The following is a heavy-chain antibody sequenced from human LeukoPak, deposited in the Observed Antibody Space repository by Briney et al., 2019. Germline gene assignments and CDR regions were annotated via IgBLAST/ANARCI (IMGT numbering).Heavy chain of an antibody. Sequence: GGSLRLSCAASGFTFSSYAMSWVRQAPGKGLEWVSSISSSSTHIYYADSVKGRFTISRDNAKNSLYPQMSSLAAEDTAVYYCARALYGYSSDYWGQGTLVTVSS. CDR1: GFTFSSYA. V-gene: IGHV3-21*01. CDR3: ARALYGYSSDY. D-gene: IGHD6-6*01. J-gene: IGHJ4*02. CDR2: ISSSSTHI.